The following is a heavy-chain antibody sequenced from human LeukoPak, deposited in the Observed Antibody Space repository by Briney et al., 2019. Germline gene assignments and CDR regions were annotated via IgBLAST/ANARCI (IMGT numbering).Heavy chain of an antibody. Sequence: PGGSLRLSCAASGFTFSSYWMSWVRQAPGKGLEWVANIKQDGSEKYYVDSVKGRFTISRDNAKNSLYLQMNSLRAEDTAVYYCARDSPASYYYYMDVWGKGTTVTVSS. CDR2: IKQDGSEK. CDR1: GFTFSSYW. V-gene: IGHV3-7*01. CDR3: ARDSPASYYYYMDV. J-gene: IGHJ6*03.